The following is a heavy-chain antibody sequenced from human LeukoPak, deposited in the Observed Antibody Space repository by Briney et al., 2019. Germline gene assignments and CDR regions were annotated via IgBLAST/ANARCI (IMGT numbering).Heavy chain of an antibody. D-gene: IGHD6-6*01. Sequence: AGGSLRLSCAAPGFTFSSYWMSWVRQAPGKGLEWVASIKQDGSEKYCVDSVKGRFTISRDNANNSLYLQMNSLRADDTAVYYCARDIGLRKAAPPGWFDPWGQGALVTVSS. CDR2: IKQDGSEK. CDR3: ARDIGLRKAAPPGWFDP. V-gene: IGHV3-7*01. J-gene: IGHJ5*02. CDR1: GFTFSSYW.